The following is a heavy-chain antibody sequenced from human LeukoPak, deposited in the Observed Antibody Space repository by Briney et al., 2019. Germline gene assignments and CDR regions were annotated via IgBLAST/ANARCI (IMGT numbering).Heavy chain of an antibody. CDR2: INHSGST. CDR1: GGSFSGYY. V-gene: IGHV4-34*01. J-gene: IGHJ6*02. Sequence: SETLSLTCAVYGGSFSGYYWSWIRQPPGKGLEWIGEINHSGSTNYNPSLKSRVTISVDTSKNQFSLKLSSVTAADTAVYFCARALDYYDTSGYYPIHYYFYGMDVWGQGTTVTVSS. CDR3: ARALDYYDTSGYYPIHYYFYGMDV. D-gene: IGHD3-22*01.